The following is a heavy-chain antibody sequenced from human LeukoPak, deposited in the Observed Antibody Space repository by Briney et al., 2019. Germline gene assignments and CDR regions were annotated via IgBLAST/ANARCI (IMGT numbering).Heavy chain of an antibody. D-gene: IGHD3-22*01. CDR3: ANYDSSGYHPRY. CDR1: GFTFSSYA. CDR2: ISGSGGST. V-gene: IGHV3-23*01. Sequence: LPGGSLRLSCAASGFTFSSYAMSWVRQAPGKGLEWVSAISGSGGSTYYADSVKGRFTISRDNSKNTLYLQMNSLRAENTAVYYCANYDSSGYHPRYWGQGTLVTVSS. J-gene: IGHJ4*02.